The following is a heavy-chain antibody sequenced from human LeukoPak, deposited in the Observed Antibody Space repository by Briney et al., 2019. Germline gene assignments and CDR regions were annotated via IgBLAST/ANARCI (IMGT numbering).Heavy chain of an antibody. CDR3: PRLDFVVTIDY. CDR1: GFTFSSYW. D-gene: IGHD3-22*01. J-gene: IGHJ4*02. Sequence: GGSLRLSCAASGFTFSSYWMSWVRQAPGKGLEWVANIKQDGSEKYYVDSVKGRFTISRDNAKNSLYLQMNSLRAEDTAVYYCPRLDFVVTIDYWGQGTLVTVCS. V-gene: IGHV3-7*03. CDR2: IKQDGSEK.